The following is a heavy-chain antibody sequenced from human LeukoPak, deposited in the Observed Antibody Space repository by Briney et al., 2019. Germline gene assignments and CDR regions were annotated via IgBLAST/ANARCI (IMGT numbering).Heavy chain of an antibody. CDR3: VRVAVAGIL. V-gene: IGHV3-7*01. CDR2: VKQDGSEK. CDR1: GFTFSNYW. Sequence: GGSLRLSCAASGFTFSNYWMSWVRQAPGKGLEWLANVKQDGSEKYYVDSVKGRFTISRDNAKNSLYLQMDSLRAEDTAVYYCVRVAVAGILWGQGTLVTVSS. J-gene: IGHJ4*02. D-gene: IGHD6-19*01.